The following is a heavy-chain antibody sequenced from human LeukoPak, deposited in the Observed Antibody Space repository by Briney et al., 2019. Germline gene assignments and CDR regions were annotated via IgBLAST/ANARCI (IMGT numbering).Heavy chain of an antibody. CDR3: ARGRRVVADMDV. CDR2: IYHSGST. Sequence: KPSETLSLTCTVSGYSISSGYYWGWIRQPPGKGLEWIGCIYHSGSTYYNPSLKSRVTISVDTSKNQFSLKLSSVTAADTAVYYCARGRRVVADMDVWGKGTTVTVSS. V-gene: IGHV4-38-2*02. J-gene: IGHJ6*03. D-gene: IGHD2-15*01. CDR1: GYSISSGYY.